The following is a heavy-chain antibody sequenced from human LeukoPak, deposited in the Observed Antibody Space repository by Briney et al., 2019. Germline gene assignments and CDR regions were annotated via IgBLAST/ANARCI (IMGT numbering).Heavy chain of an antibody. V-gene: IGHV4-39*01. J-gene: IGHJ4*02. CDR2: IYYSGST. CDR3: ARHFRREHAVY. CDR1: GGSLCSSSYY. Sequence: SETLSLTCTASGGSLCSSSYYWGWIRQPPGNGLEWIGSIYYSGSTYYNPSLKSRVTISVDTCKNQFSLQMSSVTAADTAVYYCARHFRREHAVYWGQGTLVTVSS.